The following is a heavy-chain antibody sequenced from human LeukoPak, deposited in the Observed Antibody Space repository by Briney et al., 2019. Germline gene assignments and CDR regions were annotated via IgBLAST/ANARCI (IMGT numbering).Heavy chain of an antibody. CDR2: INPSAGST. J-gene: IGHJ4*02. CDR1: GYTFTSCY. V-gene: IGHV1-46*01. Sequence: ASVKVSCKTSGYTFTSCYMHWMRQPPGQGLEWMGMINPSAGSTRYAQKFQGRVTMTTDTSTSTVYMELSSLRSEDTAVYYCARGGCGDSAAPFDDWGQGTLVPVSS. CDR3: ARGGCGDSAAPFDD. D-gene: IGHD2-21*02.